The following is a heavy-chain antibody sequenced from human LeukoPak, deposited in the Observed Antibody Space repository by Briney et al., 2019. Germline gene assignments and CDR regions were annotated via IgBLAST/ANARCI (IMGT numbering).Heavy chain of an antibody. J-gene: IGHJ4*02. V-gene: IGHV4-4*09. CDR2: IYTSGST. CDR3: ARGGTTVVRL. CDR1: GGSISSYY. D-gene: IGHD4-23*01. Sequence: PSETLSLTCTVSGGSISSYYWSWIRQPPGKGLEWIGYIYTSGSTNYNPSLKSRVTISVDTSKNQFSLKLSSVTAADTAVYYCARGGTTVVRLWGQGTLVTVSS.